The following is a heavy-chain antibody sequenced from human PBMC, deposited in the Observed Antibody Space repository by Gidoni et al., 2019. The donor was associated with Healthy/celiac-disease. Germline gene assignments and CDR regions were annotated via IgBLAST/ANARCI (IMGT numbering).Heavy chain of an antibody. CDR1: GGTFSSYA. J-gene: IGHJ4*02. D-gene: IGHD3-3*01. Sequence: QVQLVQSGAEVKKPGSSVKVSCKASGGTFSSYALSWVRQAPGQGLEWMGGIIPIFGTANYAQKFQGRVTITADESTSTAYMELSSLRSEDTAVYYCAREGYTIFGVVTVYYFDYWGQGTLVTVSS. CDR2: IIPIFGTA. CDR3: AREGYTIFGVVTVYYFDY. V-gene: IGHV1-69*01.